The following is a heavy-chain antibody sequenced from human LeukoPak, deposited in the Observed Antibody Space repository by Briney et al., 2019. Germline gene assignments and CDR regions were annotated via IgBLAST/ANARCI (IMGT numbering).Heavy chain of an antibody. J-gene: IGHJ4*02. CDR1: RGSISSYY. D-gene: IGHD6-6*01. Sequence: PSETLSLTCSVSRGSISSYYWSSLRQPPGKGLEWIGYISYSGSTNYNPSLKSRVTLSVDTSKNQFSLKLSSVTAADTAVYYWARFGGSSSGFDYWGQGTLVTVSS. CDR3: ARFGGSSSGFDY. CDR2: ISYSGST. V-gene: IGHV4-59*08.